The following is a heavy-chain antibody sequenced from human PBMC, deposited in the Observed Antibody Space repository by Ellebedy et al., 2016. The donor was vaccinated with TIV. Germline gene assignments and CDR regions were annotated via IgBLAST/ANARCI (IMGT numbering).Heavy chain of an antibody. CDR2: IYTDDTT. Sequence: GGSLRLSCAASGLTVGSNYMNWVRQAPGKGPEWVSGIYTDDTTYSSYSVKGRFTISIDNAKNTLYLHIDSLRTEETAVYYCARASFYDVDLSGWYFDLWGRGTLVTVSS. CDR1: GLTVGSNY. CDR3: ARASFYDVDLSGWYFDL. D-gene: IGHD3-10*02. J-gene: IGHJ2*01. V-gene: IGHV3-66*01.